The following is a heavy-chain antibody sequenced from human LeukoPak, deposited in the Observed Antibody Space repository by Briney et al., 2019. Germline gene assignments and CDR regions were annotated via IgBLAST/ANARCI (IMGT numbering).Heavy chain of an antibody. CDR2: INHIGSI. J-gene: IGHJ4*02. D-gene: IGHD1-26*01. Sequence: PSEILSLTCAVYGGSFSGYYWSWIRQPPGKGLEWIGEINHIGSINYNPSLKSRVTISVYTSKNQFSLKLGSVTAADTAVYYCARQPYMLGAYYFDYWGQGTLVTVSS. V-gene: IGHV4-34*01. CDR3: ARQPYMLGAYYFDY. CDR1: GGSFSGYY.